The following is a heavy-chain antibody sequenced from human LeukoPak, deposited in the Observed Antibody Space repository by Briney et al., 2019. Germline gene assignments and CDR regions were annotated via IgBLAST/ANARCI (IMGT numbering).Heavy chain of an antibody. Sequence: GGSLRLSCAASGFTFDDYAMHWVRQAPGKGLEWVSGISWNSGSIGYADSVKGRFTISRDNAKNSLYLQMNSLRAEDTALYYCAKGRMDLLNYFDYWGQGTLVTVSS. CDR1: GFTFDDYA. CDR3: AKGRMDLLNYFDY. V-gene: IGHV3-9*01. CDR2: ISWNSGSI. J-gene: IGHJ4*02.